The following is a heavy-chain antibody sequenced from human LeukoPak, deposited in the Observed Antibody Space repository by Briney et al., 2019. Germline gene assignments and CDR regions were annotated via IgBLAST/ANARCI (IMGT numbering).Heavy chain of an antibody. J-gene: IGHJ6*03. V-gene: IGHV4-59*01. D-gene: IGHD3-16*01. Sequence: PSETLSLTCTVSGVSISNYYWSWIRQPPGKGLEWIGYIYYTGTTNYNPSLKSRVTTSVDTSKNQFSLNLSSVTAADTAVYYCARVMGVNSMDVWGKGTTVTVSS. CDR1: GVSISNYY. CDR3: ARVMGVNSMDV. CDR2: IYYTGTT.